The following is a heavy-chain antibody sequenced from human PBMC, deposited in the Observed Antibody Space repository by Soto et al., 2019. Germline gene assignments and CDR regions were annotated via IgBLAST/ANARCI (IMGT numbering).Heavy chain of an antibody. V-gene: IGHV1-69*06. CDR1: GGTFSSYA. CDR3: AREMVIVVVPAATYWFDP. J-gene: IGHJ5*02. D-gene: IGHD2-2*03. Sequence: GASVKVSCKASGGTFSSYAISWVRQAPGQGLEWMGGIIPIFGTANYAQKFQGRVTITADKSTSTAYMELSSLRSEDTAVYYCAREMVIVVVPAATYWFDPWGQGTLVTVSS. CDR2: IIPIFGTA.